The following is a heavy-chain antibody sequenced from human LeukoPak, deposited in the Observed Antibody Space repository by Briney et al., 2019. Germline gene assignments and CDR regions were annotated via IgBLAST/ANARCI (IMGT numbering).Heavy chain of an antibody. Sequence: ASVNVSFKASGYTFTVYYMHWVRQAPGQGLEWMGWINPNSGGTNYAQKFQGRITMTRDASISTAYMELSRLRSDDTAVYYCARHYYDSSGYYFEGFDYWGQGTLVTVSS. CDR3: ARHYYDSSGYYFEGFDY. D-gene: IGHD3-22*01. V-gene: IGHV1-2*02. J-gene: IGHJ4*02. CDR2: INPNSGGT. CDR1: GYTFTVYY.